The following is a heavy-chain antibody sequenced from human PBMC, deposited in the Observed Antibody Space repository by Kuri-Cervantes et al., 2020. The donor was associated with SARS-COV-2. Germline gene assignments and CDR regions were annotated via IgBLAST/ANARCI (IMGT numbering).Heavy chain of an antibody. Sequence: SETLSLTCAVYSGSFSGYYWSWIRQPPGKGLEWIGYIYYSGSTNYNPSLKSRVTISVDTSKNQFSLKLSSVTAADTAVYYCAQSRSIAARRPWYFDLWGRGTLVTVSS. J-gene: IGHJ2*01. CDR2: IYYSGST. CDR1: SGSFSGYY. D-gene: IGHD6-6*01. V-gene: IGHV4-59*01. CDR3: AQSRSIAARRPWYFDL.